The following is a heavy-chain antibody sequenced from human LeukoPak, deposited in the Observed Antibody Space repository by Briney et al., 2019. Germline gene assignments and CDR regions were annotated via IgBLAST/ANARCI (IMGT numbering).Heavy chain of an antibody. D-gene: IGHD2-2*01. CDR1: GGTFSSYA. Sequence: SVKVSCKASGGTFSSYAISWVRQAPGQGLEWMGGIIPIFGTANYAQKFQGRGTITADESTSTAYMELSSLRSEDTAVYYCAREEVYCSSTSCYFPWGQGTLVTVSS. J-gene: IGHJ5*02. CDR3: AREEVYCSSTSCYFP. V-gene: IGHV1-69*13. CDR2: IIPIFGTA.